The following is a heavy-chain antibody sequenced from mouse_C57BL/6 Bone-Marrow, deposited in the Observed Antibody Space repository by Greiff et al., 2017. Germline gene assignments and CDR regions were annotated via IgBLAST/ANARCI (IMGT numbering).Heavy chain of an antibody. CDR1: GYTFTSYW. V-gene: IGHV1-55*01. CDR3: ARDYGSSFPFAY. J-gene: IGHJ3*01. Sequence: QVQLQQPGAELVKPGASVKMSCKASGYTFTSYWITWVKQRPGQGLEWIGDIYPGSGSTNYNEKFKSKATLTVDTSSSTAYMQLSSLTSEDSAVYYGARDYGSSFPFAYWGQGTLVTVSA. CDR2: IYPGSGST. D-gene: IGHD1-1*01.